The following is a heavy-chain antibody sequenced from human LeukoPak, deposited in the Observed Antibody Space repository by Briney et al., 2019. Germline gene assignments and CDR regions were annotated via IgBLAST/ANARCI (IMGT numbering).Heavy chain of an antibody. J-gene: IGHJ4*02. CDR3: ARVSRFYYDSSGDFDY. CDR1: GYTFTDYY. V-gene: IGHV1-2*02. CDR2: ITPNSGAT. Sequence: GASVKVSCKASGYTFTDYYMHWVRQAPGQGLEWMGWITPNSGATKYAQKFRGRFSMTRDTSINTAYMELSRLRSDDTAIYYCARVSRFYYDSSGDFDYWGQGTLVTVSS. D-gene: IGHD3-22*01.